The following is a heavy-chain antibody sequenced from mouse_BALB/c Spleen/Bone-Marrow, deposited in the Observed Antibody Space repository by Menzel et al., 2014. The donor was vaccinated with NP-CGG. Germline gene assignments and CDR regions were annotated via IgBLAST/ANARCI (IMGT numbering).Heavy chain of an antibody. CDR2: ISYSGST. V-gene: IGHV3-2*02. Sequence: EVQRVESGPGLVKPSQSLSLTCTVTGYSITSDYAWNWIRQFPGNKLEWMGYISYSGSTSYNPSLKSRISITRDTSKNQFFLQLNSVTTEDTATYYCARGGRYGSYAMDYWGQGTSVTVPS. CDR3: ARGGRYGSYAMDY. D-gene: IGHD2-14*01. J-gene: IGHJ4*01. CDR1: GYSITSDYA.